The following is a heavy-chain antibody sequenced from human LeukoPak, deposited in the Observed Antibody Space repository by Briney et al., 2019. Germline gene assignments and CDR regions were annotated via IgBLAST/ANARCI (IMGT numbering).Heavy chain of an antibody. D-gene: IGHD2-15*01. V-gene: IGHV5-51*01. Sequence: GESLKISCQAFGFKFTNYFIGWVRQMPGKGLEWVGIIYPINSDTRYSPSFEGQVTISADKSISTAYLQWSSLKASDTAMYYCARLGGGSSRDAFDFWGQGTMVTVSS. CDR2: IYPINSDT. J-gene: IGHJ3*01. CDR3: ARLGGGSSRDAFDF. CDR1: GFKFTNYF.